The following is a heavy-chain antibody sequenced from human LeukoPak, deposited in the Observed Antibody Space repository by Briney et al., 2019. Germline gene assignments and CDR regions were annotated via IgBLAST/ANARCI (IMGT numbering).Heavy chain of an antibody. Sequence: ASVKVSCKASGYTFTGYYMHWVRQAPGQGLEWMGWINPNSGGTNYAQKFQGRVTMTRDTSISTAYMELSRLRSDDTAVYYCARDGSGSYYITDFWGQGTLVTVSS. CDR2: INPNSGGT. CDR1: GYTFTGYY. CDR3: ARDGSGSYYITDF. V-gene: IGHV1-2*02. D-gene: IGHD3-10*01. J-gene: IGHJ4*02.